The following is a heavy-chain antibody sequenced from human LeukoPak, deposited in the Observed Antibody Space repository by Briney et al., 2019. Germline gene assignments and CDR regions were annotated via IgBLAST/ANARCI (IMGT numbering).Heavy chain of an antibody. D-gene: IGHD2-15*01. J-gene: IGHJ6*04. CDR3: ARGGAVVVAARYRPRYYYGMEV. Sequence: SETLSLTCAVYGGSFSGYYWSWIRQPPGKGLEWIGEINHSGSTNYNPSLKSRVTISVDTSKNQFALKLSSVTAADTAVYYCARGGAVVVAARYRPRYYYGMEVWGKGTTVTVSS. CDR1: GGSFSGYY. V-gene: IGHV4-34*01. CDR2: INHSGST.